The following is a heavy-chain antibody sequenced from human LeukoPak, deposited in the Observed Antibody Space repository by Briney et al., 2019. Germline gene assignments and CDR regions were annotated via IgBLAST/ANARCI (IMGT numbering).Heavy chain of an antibody. D-gene: IGHD1-26*01. V-gene: IGHV1-69*13. CDR1: GGNFKIYA. Sequence: SVKVSCKSSGGNFKIYAVSWVRQAPGQGLEWVGGIIPAFNSPNYAQKLQGRVTFTADEPTSTVYMELSSLRFEDTAVYYCARLQGSSLDPDYYYMDVWGNGTTVTVSS. CDR2: IIPAFNSP. J-gene: IGHJ6*03. CDR3: ARLQGSSLDPDYYYMDV.